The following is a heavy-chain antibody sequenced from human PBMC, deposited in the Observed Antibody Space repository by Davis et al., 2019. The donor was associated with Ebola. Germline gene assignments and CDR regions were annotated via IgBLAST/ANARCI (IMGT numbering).Heavy chain of an antibody. CDR2: IRHDVSTP. V-gene: IGHV3-30*02. J-gene: IGHJ4*02. CDR1: GFSFSGSG. D-gene: IGHD1-26*01. CDR3: AKMGGYSSLLHY. Sequence: PGGSLRLSCAASGFSFSGSGMHWVRQAPGKGLEWVALIRHDVSTPYYADSVKGRFTISRDNSNNALWLQMNSLRAEDTAVYYCAKMGGYSSLLHYWDQGTPVTVSS.